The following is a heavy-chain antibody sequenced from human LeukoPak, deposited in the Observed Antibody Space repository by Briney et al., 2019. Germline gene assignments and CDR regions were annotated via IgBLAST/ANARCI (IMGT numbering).Heavy chain of an antibody. Sequence: SETLSLTCAVYGGSFSGYYWSWIRQPPGKGLEWIGEINHSGSTNYNPSLKSRVTISVDTSKNQFSLKLSSVTAADTAVYYCAGGYFQNYYYYYCMDVWGKGTTVTVSS. CDR2: INHSGST. J-gene: IGHJ6*03. CDR1: GGSFSGYY. V-gene: IGHV4-34*01. D-gene: IGHD2/OR15-2a*01. CDR3: AGGYFQNYYYYYCMDV.